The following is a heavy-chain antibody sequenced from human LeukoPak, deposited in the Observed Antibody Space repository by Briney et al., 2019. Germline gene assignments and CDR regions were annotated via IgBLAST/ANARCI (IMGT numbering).Heavy chain of an antibody. Sequence: SGGSLRLSCEASGFSISLYSMNWVRQAPGKGLEWISYIHSSSETIYYGDSVKGRFTISRDNGKNSVYLQMNSLGVEDTAVYYCARGRGGPNWGYYLDIWGQGALVTVSS. CDR2: IHSSSETI. J-gene: IGHJ4*02. CDR3: ARGRGGPNWGYYLDI. V-gene: IGHV3-48*04. CDR1: GFSISLYS. D-gene: IGHD7-27*01.